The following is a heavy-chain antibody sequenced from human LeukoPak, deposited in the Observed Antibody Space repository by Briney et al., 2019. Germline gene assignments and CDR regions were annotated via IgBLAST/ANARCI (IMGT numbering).Heavy chain of an antibody. Sequence: GGSLRLSCAESGFIFTNYGMHWVRQAPGKGLEWVAFIRYDGSNENYADSVKGRFIISRDNSKNTLYLQMNSLRAEVTAVYYCAKDANSGWSKFDYWGQGTLVTVSS. CDR2: IRYDGSNE. J-gene: IGHJ4*02. CDR1: GFIFTNYG. D-gene: IGHD6-19*01. V-gene: IGHV3-30*02. CDR3: AKDANSGWSKFDY.